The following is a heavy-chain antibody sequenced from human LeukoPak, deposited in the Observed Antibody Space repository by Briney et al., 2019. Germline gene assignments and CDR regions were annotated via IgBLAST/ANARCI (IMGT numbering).Heavy chain of an antibody. CDR2: IDSSGSYT. CDR3: AKISTVTANFDH. V-gene: IGHV3-23*01. Sequence: GGSLRLSCAASGFAFGNYAMGWVRQAPGKGLEWVSSIDSSGSYTPSADSVKGRFTISRDNSENTVYLQMSSLRAEDTAVYSCAKISTVTANFDHWGQGTLVTVSS. CDR1: GFAFGNYA. J-gene: IGHJ4*02. D-gene: IGHD4-17*01.